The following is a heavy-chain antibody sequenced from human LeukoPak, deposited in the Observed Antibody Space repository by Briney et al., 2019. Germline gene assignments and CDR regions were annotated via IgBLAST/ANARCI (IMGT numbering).Heavy chain of an antibody. D-gene: IGHD6-6*01. J-gene: IGHJ3*02. CDR2: INHSGST. Sequence: PSETLSLTCAVYGGSFSGYYWSWIRQPPGKGLEWIGEINHSGSTNYNPSLKSRVTISVDTSKNQFSLKLSSVTAADTAVYYCVAARRRRDAFDIWGQGTMVTVSS. V-gene: IGHV4-34*01. CDR1: GGSFSGYY. CDR3: VAARRRRDAFDI.